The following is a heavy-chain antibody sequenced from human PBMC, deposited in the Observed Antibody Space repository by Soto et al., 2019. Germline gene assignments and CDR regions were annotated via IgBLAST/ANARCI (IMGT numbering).Heavy chain of an antibody. CDR3: TPEPDDANFDY. CDR2: IKTKTYGGTT. Sequence: PGGSLRLSCAASGFIFSNAWMSWVRQAPGKGLEWVGRIKTKTYGGTTDYAAPVKGRFTISRDDSKNTLYLQMNSLKTEDTAVYYCTPEPDDANFDYWGQGTLVTVSS. D-gene: IGHD3-16*01. V-gene: IGHV3-15*07. J-gene: IGHJ4*02. CDR1: GFIFSNAW.